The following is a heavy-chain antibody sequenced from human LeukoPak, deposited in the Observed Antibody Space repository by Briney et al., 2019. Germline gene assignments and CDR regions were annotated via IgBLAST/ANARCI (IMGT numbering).Heavy chain of an antibody. CDR1: GVTFSTYG. D-gene: IGHD5-18*01. V-gene: IGHV3-33*01. CDR2: IWYDGSNK. CDR3: ARGAYQLLRGYSYGHFDY. Sequence: GGSLRLSCAASGVTFSTYGMYWVRQAPGKGLEWVAVIWYDGSNKYYADSVKGRFTISRDNSKNTLYLQMNSLRAEDTAVYYCARGAYQLLRGYSYGHFDYWGQGTLVTVSS. J-gene: IGHJ4*02.